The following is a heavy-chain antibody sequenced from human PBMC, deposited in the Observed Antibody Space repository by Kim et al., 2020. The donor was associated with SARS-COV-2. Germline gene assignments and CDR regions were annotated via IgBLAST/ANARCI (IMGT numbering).Heavy chain of an antibody. CDR2: YAT. V-gene: IGHV3-73*01. D-gene: IGHD5-18*01. CDR3: SSHVDAAPY. Sequence: YATSYAASVKGRFTISRDDSNNTAFLQMNSLKTADTAVYYCSSHVDAAPYWGQGTLVTVSS. J-gene: IGHJ4*02.